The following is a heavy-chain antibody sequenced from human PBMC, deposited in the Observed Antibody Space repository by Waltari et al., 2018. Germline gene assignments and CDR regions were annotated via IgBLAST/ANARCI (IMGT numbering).Heavy chain of an antibody. D-gene: IGHD2-15*01. V-gene: IGHV3-21*04. CDR1: GFIFSYSN. Sequence: DVQLVESGGGLVKPGGSLRLSCAASGFIFSYSNINWVRQAPGKGVEWVSSITSSGDYIYYADSIQGRFTISRDNSKNSVYLQMSSLRAEDTAIYYCTRDTPDASAFDIWGQGTMVTVSS. CDR3: TRDTPDASAFDI. J-gene: IGHJ3*02. CDR2: ITSSGDYI.